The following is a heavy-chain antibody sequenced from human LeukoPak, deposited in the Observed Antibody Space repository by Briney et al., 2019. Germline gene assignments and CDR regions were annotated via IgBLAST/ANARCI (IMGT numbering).Heavy chain of an antibody. J-gene: IGHJ4*02. CDR2: ISWNSGSI. CDR3: AKDPNPVSRRIAVAGYFDY. V-gene: IGHV3-9*01. D-gene: IGHD6-19*01. Sequence: PGGSLRLSCAASGFTFDDYAMHWVRQAPGKGLEWVSGISWNSGSIGYADSVKGRFTISRDNAKNSLYLQMNSLRAEDTALYYCAKDPNPVSRRIAVAGYFDYWGQGTLVTVSS. CDR1: GFTFDDYA.